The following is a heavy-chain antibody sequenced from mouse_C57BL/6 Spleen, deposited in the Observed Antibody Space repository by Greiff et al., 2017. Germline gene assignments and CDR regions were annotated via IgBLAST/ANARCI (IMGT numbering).Heavy chain of an antibody. CDR2: ISSGSSTI. D-gene: IGHD2-4*01. CDR3: ARNYDCLYYFDY. Sequence: EVKLMESGGGLVKPGGSLKLSCAASGFTFSDYGMHWVRQAPEKGLEWVAYISSGSSTIYYADTVKGRFTISRDNAKNTLFLQMTSLRSEDTAMYYCARNYDCLYYFDYGGQGTTRTGSS. J-gene: IGHJ2*01. CDR1: GFTFSDYG. V-gene: IGHV5-17*01.